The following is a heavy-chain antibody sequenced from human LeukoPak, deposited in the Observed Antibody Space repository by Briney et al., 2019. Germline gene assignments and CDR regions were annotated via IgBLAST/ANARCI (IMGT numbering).Heavy chain of an antibody. Sequence: GASVKVSCKASGGTFSSYAISWVRQAPGQGLEWMGGIIPIFGTANYAQKFQGRVTITADESTSTAYMELSSLRSEDTAVYYCARDHYCSGGSCYGDYWGQGTLVTVSS. D-gene: IGHD2-15*01. CDR3: ARDHYCSGGSCYGDY. V-gene: IGHV1-69*13. CDR2: IIPIFGTA. CDR1: GGTFSSYA. J-gene: IGHJ4*02.